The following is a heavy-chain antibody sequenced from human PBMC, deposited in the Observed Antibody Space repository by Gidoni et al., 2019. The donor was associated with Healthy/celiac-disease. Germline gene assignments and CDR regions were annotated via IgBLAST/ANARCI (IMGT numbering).Heavy chain of an antibody. V-gene: IGHV3-66*01. CDR2: IYSGGTT. D-gene: IGHD3-10*01. CDR1: GFTVSSNY. Sequence: EVQLVESGGGLVQPGGSLRLSCAASGFTVSSNYMSWVRQAPGKGLEWVSFIYSGGTTYYEDSVRGRFTISRDNSKNTVYLQMNSLRAEDTAVYYCARGAVTMVRGVVTHYYYGMDGWGQGTTVTVSS. J-gene: IGHJ6*02. CDR3: ARGAVTMVRGVVTHYYYGMDG.